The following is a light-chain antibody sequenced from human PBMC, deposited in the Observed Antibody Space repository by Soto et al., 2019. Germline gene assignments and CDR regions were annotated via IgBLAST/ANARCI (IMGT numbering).Light chain of an antibody. CDR2: AAS. V-gene: IGKV1-39*01. CDR1: QSIGSY. Sequence: DIQMTQSPSSLSASVGDRVTITCRASQSIGSYLNWYQQAPGRAPKFLISAASSLQSGVPSRFSGSGSGTDFTLTISCLQSEDFATYYCQQSYSTPITFGQGTRLEIK. CDR3: QQSYSTPIT. J-gene: IGKJ5*01.